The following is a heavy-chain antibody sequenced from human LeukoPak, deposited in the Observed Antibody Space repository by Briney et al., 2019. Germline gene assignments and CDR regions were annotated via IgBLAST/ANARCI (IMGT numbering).Heavy chain of an antibody. CDR2: IRSKAYGGTT. Sequence: LSLTCTVSGGSISSYYWSWVRQAPGKGLEWVGFIRSKAYGGTTEYAASVKGRFTISRDDSKSIAYLQMNSLKTEDTAVYYCTTDMRIYSSGWWVVYYYGMDVWGQGTTVTVSS. CDR1: GGSISSYY. D-gene: IGHD6-19*01. CDR3: TTDMRIYSSGWWVVYYYGMDV. V-gene: IGHV3-49*04. J-gene: IGHJ6*02.